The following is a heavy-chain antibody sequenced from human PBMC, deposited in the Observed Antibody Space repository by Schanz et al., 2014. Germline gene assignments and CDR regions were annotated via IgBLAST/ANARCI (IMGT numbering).Heavy chain of an antibody. V-gene: IGHV3-7*01. CDR3: ARRYSGRYCFDY. J-gene: IGHJ4*02. CDR1: GFTFGTFW. D-gene: IGHD1-26*01. CDR2: INQDGSDK. Sequence: EVQLVESGGGLVQPGGSLRLSCAASGFTFGTFWMSWVRQAPGKGLEWVANINQDGSDKSYVDSVKGRFTISRDNAKNSLYLQMNSLRAEDTAVYYCARRYSGRYCFDYWGQGTLVAVSS.